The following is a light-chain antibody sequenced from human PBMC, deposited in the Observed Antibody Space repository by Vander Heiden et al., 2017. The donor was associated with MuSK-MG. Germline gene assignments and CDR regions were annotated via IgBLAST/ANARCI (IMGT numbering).Light chain of an antibody. J-gene: IGLJ3*02. CDR3: QAADSRGNHWV. V-gene: IGLV3-25*03. CDR1: SLAKHY. Sequence: SAELTQPPSVSVSPGQTARITCSGDSLAKHYAFWYQRKPGQAPVLVIYKETERTSGIPVRYSGSSSGTTITVTITGVQAEDEAEYYCQAADSRGNHWVFGGGTKLNVL. CDR2: KET.